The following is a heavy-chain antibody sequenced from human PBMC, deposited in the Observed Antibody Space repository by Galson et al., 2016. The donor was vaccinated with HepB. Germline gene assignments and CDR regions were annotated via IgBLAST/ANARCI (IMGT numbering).Heavy chain of an antibody. Sequence: SLRLSCAASGFTFSSYGMHWARQAPGKGLEWVAVIWYDGSNKYYGDSVKGRFTISRDNSKNTLYLQMNSLRAEDTAVYYCAREFKIAAPGVLDYWGQGTLVTVSS. CDR1: GFTFSSYG. CDR2: IWYDGSNK. J-gene: IGHJ4*02. V-gene: IGHV3-33*01. D-gene: IGHD6-13*01. CDR3: AREFKIAAPGVLDY.